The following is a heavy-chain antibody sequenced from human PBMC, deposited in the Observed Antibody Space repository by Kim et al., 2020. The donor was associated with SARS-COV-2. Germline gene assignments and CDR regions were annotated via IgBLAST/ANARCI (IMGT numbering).Heavy chain of an antibody. V-gene: IGHV4-39*02. CDR3: ARDVRGVYVWVDP. CDR1: GGSISSSSYY. Sequence: SETLSLTCTVSGGSISSSSYYWGWIRQPPGKGLEWIGSIYDSGSTYYNPSLKSRVTISVDTSKNQFSLKLSSVTAADTAVYYCARDVRGVYVWVDPWGQGTLVTVSS. CDR2: IYDSGST. J-gene: IGHJ5*02. D-gene: IGHD3-10*02.